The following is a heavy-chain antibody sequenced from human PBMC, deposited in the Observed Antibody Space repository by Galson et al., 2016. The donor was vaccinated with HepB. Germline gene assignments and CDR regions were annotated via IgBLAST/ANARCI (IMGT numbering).Heavy chain of an antibody. Sequence: SLRLSCAASGFSFDEFAMDWVRQAPGKGLEWVSGISWNSAHIGYADSVKGRFTISRDDARKTLYLPINSLRLEDTAVYYCTKGLNDYSDYPELSWFDPWGQGTQVTVSS. V-gene: IGHV3-9*01. CDR3: TKGLNDYSDYPELSWFDP. J-gene: IGHJ5*02. CDR1: GFSFDEFA. D-gene: IGHD4-11*01. CDR2: ISWNSAHI.